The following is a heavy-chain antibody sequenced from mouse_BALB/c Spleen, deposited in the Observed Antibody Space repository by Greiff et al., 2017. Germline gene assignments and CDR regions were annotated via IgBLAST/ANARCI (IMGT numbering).Heavy chain of an antibody. Sequence: VQLQQSGAELMKPGASVKISCKATGYTFSSYWIEWVKQRPGHGLEWIGEILPGSGSTNYNEKFKGKATFTADTSSNTAYMQLSSLTSEDSAVYYCARGDYYGSSYAWFAYWGQGTLVTVSA. J-gene: IGHJ3*01. CDR3: ARGDYYGSSYAWFAY. V-gene: IGHV1-9*01. D-gene: IGHD1-1*01. CDR1: GYTFSSYW. CDR2: ILPGSGST.